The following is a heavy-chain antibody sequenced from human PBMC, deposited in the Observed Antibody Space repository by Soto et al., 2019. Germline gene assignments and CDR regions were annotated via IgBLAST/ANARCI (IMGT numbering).Heavy chain of an antibody. CDR3: AKPPCIAAAPYHYDY. V-gene: IGHV3-23*01. Sequence: GGSLRLSCAASGFTFSSYAMSWVRQAPGKGLEWVSAISGSGGSTYYAGSAKSRFTISRDNTKNTLYMQMNSLRAEDTAVYYCAKPPCIAAAPYHYDYWGQGTLVTVSS. J-gene: IGHJ4*02. CDR2: ISGSGGST. D-gene: IGHD6-13*01. CDR1: GFTFSSYA.